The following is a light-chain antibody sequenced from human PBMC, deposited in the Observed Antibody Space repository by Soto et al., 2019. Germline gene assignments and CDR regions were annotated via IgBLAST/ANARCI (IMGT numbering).Light chain of an antibody. CDR3: QQYSNWPPIT. V-gene: IGKV3-15*01. CDR1: QSVSTK. J-gene: IGKJ5*01. Sequence: EIVMTQSPATLSVSPGERATLSCRASQSVSTKVAWYQQKPGQAPRLLIYATSTRATGAPARFSGSGSGTELTLTISNLQSEDFAVYYCQQYSNWPPITFGQGTRLEIK. CDR2: ATS.